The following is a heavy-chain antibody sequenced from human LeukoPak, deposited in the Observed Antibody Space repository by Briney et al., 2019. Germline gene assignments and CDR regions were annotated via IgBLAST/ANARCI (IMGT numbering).Heavy chain of an antibody. V-gene: IGHV3-9*01. CDR3: AREERAMYYSDY. D-gene: IGHD1-1*01. CDR1: GFTFDDYA. CDR2: ISWNSGSI. Sequence: GGSLRLSCAASGFTFDDYAMHWVRQAPGKGLEWVSGISWNSGSIGYADSVKGRFTISRDNAKNSLYLQMNSLRAEDTALYYCAREERAMYYSDYWGQGTLVTVSS. J-gene: IGHJ4*02.